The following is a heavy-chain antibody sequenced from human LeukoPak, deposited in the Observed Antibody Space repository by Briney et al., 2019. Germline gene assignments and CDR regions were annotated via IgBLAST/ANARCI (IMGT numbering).Heavy chain of an antibody. D-gene: IGHD3-3*01. J-gene: IGHJ5*02. CDR3: ARGPHYDFWSGPAELDP. V-gene: IGHV4-34*01. Sequence: KPSETLSLTCAGYGGSFSGYYWSWIRQPPGKGLEWIGEINHSGSTNYNPSLKSRVTISVDTSKNQFSLKLSSVTAADTAVYYCARGPHYDFWSGPAELDPWGQGTLVTVSS. CDR1: GGSFSGYY. CDR2: INHSGST.